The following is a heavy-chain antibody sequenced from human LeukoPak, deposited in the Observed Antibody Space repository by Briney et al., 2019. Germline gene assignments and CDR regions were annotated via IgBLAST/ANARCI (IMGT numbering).Heavy chain of an antibody. V-gene: IGHV3-21*01. Sequence: PGGSLRLSCAASGFTFSSYSMNWVRQAPGKGLEWVSSISSSSSYIYYADSVKGRFTISRDNAKNSLYLQMNSLRAEDTAVYYCARDAEPYYYDSSGSGYWGQGTLVTVSS. D-gene: IGHD3-22*01. CDR3: ARDAEPYYYDSSGSGY. J-gene: IGHJ4*02. CDR2: ISSSSSYI. CDR1: GFTFSSYS.